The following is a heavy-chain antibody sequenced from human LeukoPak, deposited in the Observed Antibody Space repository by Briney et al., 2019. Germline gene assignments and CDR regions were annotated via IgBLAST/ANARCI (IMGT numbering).Heavy chain of an antibody. CDR3: ARDYGGSYGPLGY. J-gene: IGHJ4*02. D-gene: IGHD1-26*01. Sequence: GSVKVSLQASGYTLIKFGFRWGGQAPGQRREGMGWINPYNGKTNHALKFQARVTMTTDTSTNTVNMDLRSLRPDDTAVYYCARDYGGSYGPLGYWGQGTLVTVSS. CDR1: GYTLIKFG. CDR2: INPYNGKT. V-gene: IGHV1-18*01.